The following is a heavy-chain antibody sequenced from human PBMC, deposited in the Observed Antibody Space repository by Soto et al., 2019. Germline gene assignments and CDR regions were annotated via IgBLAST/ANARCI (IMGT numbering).Heavy chain of an antibody. CDR1: GFTFSSYG. V-gene: IGHV3-30*18. CDR3: AKETYSGPLDY. J-gene: IGHJ4*02. D-gene: IGHD2-15*01. Sequence: GGSLRLSCAASGFTFSSYGMHWVRQAPGKGLEWVAVISYDGSNKYYADSVKGRFTISRDNSKNKLYLQMNSLRAEDTAVYYCAKETYSGPLDYWGQGTLVTVSS. CDR2: ISYDGSNK.